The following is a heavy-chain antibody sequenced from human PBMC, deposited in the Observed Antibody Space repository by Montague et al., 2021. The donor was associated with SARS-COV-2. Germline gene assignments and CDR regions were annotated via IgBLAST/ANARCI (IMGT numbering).Heavy chain of an antibody. CDR3: VRDHPYGGPRGAYDI. CDR2: IYDGGAV. V-gene: IGHV4-59*01. CDR1: GGSITGYY. D-gene: IGHD4-23*01. Sequence: SETLSLTCTVSGGSITGYYWSWLRRSPGKGLEWIAYIYDGGAVNYNPSLRSRVTISTDTSKNQLSLKVNSVTAADTAVYYCVRDHPYGGPRGAYDIWGQGTVVTVSS. J-gene: IGHJ3*02.